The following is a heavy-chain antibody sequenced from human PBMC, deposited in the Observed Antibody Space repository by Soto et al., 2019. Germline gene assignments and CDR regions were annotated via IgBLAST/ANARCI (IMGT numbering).Heavy chain of an antibody. J-gene: IGHJ4*02. CDR1: GFTFSNYA. D-gene: IGHD6-13*01. CDR3: ARDGFAAAGTAMLYYFDY. CDR2: FSSNGGGT. V-gene: IGHV3-23*01. Sequence: GGSLRLSCTASGFTFSNYAMSWVRQAPGKGLEWVSTFSSNGGGTYYADSVKGRFTISRDNSKNTLYLQMNSLRAEDTAVYYCARDGFAAAGTAMLYYFDYWGQGTLVTVSS.